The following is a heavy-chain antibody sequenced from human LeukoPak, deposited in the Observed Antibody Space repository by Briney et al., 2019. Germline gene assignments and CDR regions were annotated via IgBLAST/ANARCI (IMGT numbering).Heavy chain of an antibody. J-gene: IGHJ4*02. CDR1: GGTFSSYA. CDR3: ARHDEFGELFKL. D-gene: IGHD3-10*01. V-gene: IGHV1-69*13. CDR2: IIPIFGTA. Sequence: SVKVSCKASGGTFSSYAISWVRQAPGQGLEWLGGIIPIFGTANYAQKFQGRVTITADESTSTAYMELSSLRSEDTAVYYCARHDEFGELFKLWGQGTLVTVSS.